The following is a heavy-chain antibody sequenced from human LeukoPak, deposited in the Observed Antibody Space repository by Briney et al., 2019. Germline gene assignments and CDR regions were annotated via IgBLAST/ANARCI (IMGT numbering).Heavy chain of an antibody. J-gene: IGHJ4*02. D-gene: IGHD3-10*01. Sequence: ASVTVSCKASGYTFTGYYMHWVRQAPGQGLEWMGWINPNSGGTNYAQKFQGRVTMTRDTSISTAYMELSRLRSDDTAVYYCARDSITMVRGVINYWGQGTLVTVSS. CDR1: GYTFTGYY. CDR3: ARDSITMVRGVINY. CDR2: INPNSGGT. V-gene: IGHV1-2*02.